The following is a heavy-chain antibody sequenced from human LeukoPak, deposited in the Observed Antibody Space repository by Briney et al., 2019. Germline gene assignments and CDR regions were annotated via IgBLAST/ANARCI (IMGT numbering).Heavy chain of an antibody. Sequence: GGSLRLSCAASGFTFSDYYMSWIRQAPGKGLEGVSYISSGGSNIYYADSVKGRFTISRDNAKNSLYLQMHSLRAEDTAVYYCARGAQQLPYYYYMDVWGTGTTVTVSS. V-gene: IGHV3-11*04. CDR2: ISSGGSNI. CDR1: GFTFSDYY. D-gene: IGHD6-13*01. J-gene: IGHJ6*03. CDR3: ARGAQQLPYYYYMDV.